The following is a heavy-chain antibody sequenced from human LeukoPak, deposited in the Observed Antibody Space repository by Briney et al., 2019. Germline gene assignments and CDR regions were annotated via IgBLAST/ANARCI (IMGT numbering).Heavy chain of an antibody. J-gene: IGHJ6*03. CDR3: ARVQRKYQLPRLNDYDYMDV. CDR1: GFTFSTYW. V-gene: IGHV3-7*01. Sequence: GGSLRLSCAASGFTFSTYWMSWVRQAPGKGLEWVANIKQDVSEKYYVDSVKGRFTISRDNAKNSLYLQMNSLRAEDTAVYYCARVQRKYQLPRLNDYDYMDVWGKGTTVIISS. CDR2: IKQDVSEK. D-gene: IGHD2-2*01.